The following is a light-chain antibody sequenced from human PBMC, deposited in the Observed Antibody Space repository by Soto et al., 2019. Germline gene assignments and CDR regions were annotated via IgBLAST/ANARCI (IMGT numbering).Light chain of an antibody. Sequence: QSALTQPRSLSGSPGQSVTISCTGTSNDVGGYNFVSWYQQHPGKVPKLIIYDVSIRPSGVPDRFSASKSGITASLTISGLQAEDEADYYCQSFDNSLSGWVFGGGTKVTVL. CDR1: SNDVGGYNF. CDR3: QSFDNSLSGWV. CDR2: DVS. J-gene: IGLJ3*02. V-gene: IGLV2-11*01.